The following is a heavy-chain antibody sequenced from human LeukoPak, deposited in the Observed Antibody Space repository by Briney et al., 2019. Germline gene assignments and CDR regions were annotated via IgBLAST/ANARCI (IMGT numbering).Heavy chain of an antibody. D-gene: IGHD3-10*01. Sequence: GGSLRLSCVASGFTFSGYSMSWIRQAPGKGLEWVSHISTSTTYTIYSDSVKGRFTISRDNAERSLFLQMNSLRGEDSAVYYCARGRTYGSGSYTLFDYWGQGTLVTVSS. CDR2: ISTSTTYT. CDR1: GFTFSGYS. J-gene: IGHJ4*02. CDR3: ARGRTYGSGSYTLFDY. V-gene: IGHV3-11*03.